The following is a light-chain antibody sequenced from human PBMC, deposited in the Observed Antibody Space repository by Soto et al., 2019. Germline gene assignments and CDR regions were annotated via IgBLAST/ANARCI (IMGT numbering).Light chain of an antibody. V-gene: IGKV1-5*03. CDR1: PSVSIW. CDR2: KAS. CDR3: QPYNSYSRT. J-gene: IGKJ1*01. Sequence: DIQMTQSPSTLSASAGDRVTISCRASPSVSIWLAWYQQKPGRAPKLLIFKASTLETGVPSRFSGSGSETEFTLTISSLQPDDSATYYCQPYNSYSRTFGQGTKVDIK.